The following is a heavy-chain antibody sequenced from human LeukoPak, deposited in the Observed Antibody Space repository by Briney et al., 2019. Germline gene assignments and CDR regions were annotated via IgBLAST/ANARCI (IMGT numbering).Heavy chain of an antibody. CDR3: ARAPSSSWHNFDR. J-gene: IGHJ2*01. Sequence: GGSLRLSCAASGFTFSSYAMHWVRQAPGTGLQWVAIMSDDGSQIYYADSVKGRFTISRDTSKNTLFLQMSSLRAEDTAIYYCARAPSSSWHNFDRWGRGTLVTVSS. CDR2: MSDDGSQI. D-gene: IGHD6-13*01. V-gene: IGHV3-30*04. CDR1: GFTFSSYA.